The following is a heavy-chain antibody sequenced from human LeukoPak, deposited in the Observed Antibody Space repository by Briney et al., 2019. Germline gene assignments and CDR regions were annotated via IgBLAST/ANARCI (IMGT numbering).Heavy chain of an antibody. CDR2: INHSGST. D-gene: IGHD2-15*01. CDR1: GGSFSGCY. V-gene: IGHV4-34*01. Sequence: SETLSLTCAVYGGSFSGCYWSWIRQPPGKGLEWIGEINHSGSTNYNPSLKSRVTISVDTSKNQFSLKLSSVTAADTAVYYCARLEGYCSGGSCYLNWFDPWGQGTMVTVSS. J-gene: IGHJ3*01. CDR3: ARLEGYCSGGSCYLNWFDP.